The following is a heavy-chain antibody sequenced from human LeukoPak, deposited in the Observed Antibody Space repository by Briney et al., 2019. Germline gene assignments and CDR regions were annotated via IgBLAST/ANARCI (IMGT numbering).Heavy chain of an antibody. CDR3: AKENWYLYNNNWYKTWFDP. J-gene: IGHJ5*02. V-gene: IGHV3-23*01. D-gene: IGHD6-13*01. Sequence: GGSLRLSCAASGFTFSNFVMSWVRQAPGKGLEWVSYIDGGGGSTNYADSVKGRFTISRDNSTNTLYLQMNSLRAEDTAIYYCAKENWYLYNNNWYKTWFDPWGQGTLVTVSS. CDR1: GFTFSNFV. CDR2: IDGGGGST.